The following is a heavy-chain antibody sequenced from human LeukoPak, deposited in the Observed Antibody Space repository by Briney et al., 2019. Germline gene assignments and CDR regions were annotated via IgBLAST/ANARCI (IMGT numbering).Heavy chain of an antibody. CDR2: ISSSSTI. V-gene: IGHV3-48*01. J-gene: IGHJ4*02. Sequence: GGSLRLSCAASGFTFSSYSMNWVRQAPGKGLEWVSYISSSSTIYYADSVKGRFTISRDNAKNSLYLQMNSLRAEDTAVYYCARDFGIEYWGQGTLVTVSS. CDR3: ARDFGIEY. D-gene: IGHD3-16*01. CDR1: GFTFSSYS.